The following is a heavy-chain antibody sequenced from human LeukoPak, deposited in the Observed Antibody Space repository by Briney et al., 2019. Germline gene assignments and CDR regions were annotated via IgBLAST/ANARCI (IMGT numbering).Heavy chain of an antibody. V-gene: IGHV4-34*01. CDR3: ARSRPMIVVVAIPAPRRGWYDP. D-gene: IGHD3-22*01. CDR1: GFTFSTYA. Sequence: QPGGSLRLSCAASGFTFSTYAMSRVRQPPGKGLEWIGETNHSGSTNYNPSLKSRVTISVDTSKNQFSLKLSSVTAADTAVYYCARSRPMIVVVAIPAPRRGWYDPWGQGTLVAVSS. J-gene: IGHJ5*02. CDR2: TNHSGST.